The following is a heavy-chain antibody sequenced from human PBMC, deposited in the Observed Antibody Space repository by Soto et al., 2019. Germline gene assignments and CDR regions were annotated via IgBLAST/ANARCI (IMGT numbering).Heavy chain of an antibody. J-gene: IGHJ5*02. D-gene: IGHD6-13*01. Sequence: NPSETLSLTCAVYGGSFSGYYWSWIRQPPGKGLEWIGEINHSGSTNYNPSLKSRVTISVDTSKNQFSLKLSSVTAADTAVYYCARGIAAAVWFDPWGQGTLVTVSS. CDR3: ARGIAAAVWFDP. V-gene: IGHV4-34*01. CDR1: GGSFSGYY. CDR2: INHSGST.